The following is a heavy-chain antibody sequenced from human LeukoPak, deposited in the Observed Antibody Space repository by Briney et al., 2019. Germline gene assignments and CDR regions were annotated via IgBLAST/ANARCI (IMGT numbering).Heavy chain of an antibody. J-gene: IGHJ6*03. CDR2: ISGSGGST. CDR1: GFTFSSYA. Sequence: GGSLRLSCAASGFTFSSYAMSWVRQAPGKGLEWVSAISGSGGSTYYADSVKGRFTISRDNSKNTLYLQMNSLRAEDTAVYYCAEPPAYCSSTSCSNYYYYYMDVWGKGTTVTVSS. CDR3: AEPPAYCSSTSCSNYYYYYMDV. D-gene: IGHD2-2*01. V-gene: IGHV3-23*01.